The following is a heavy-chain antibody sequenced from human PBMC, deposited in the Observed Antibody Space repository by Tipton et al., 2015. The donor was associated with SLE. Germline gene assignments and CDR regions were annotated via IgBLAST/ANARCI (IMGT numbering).Heavy chain of an antibody. CDR2: VYDSGTT. CDR3: ARATTRVSAFDI. Sequence: TLSLTCSVAGGSITSNGVHWGWIRQPPGKGLEWIGSVYDSGTTHYNPSLKSRVTMSVDTSKTQFSLKLGSLTAADTAVYYCARATTRVSAFDIWGQGTLVTVSS. CDR1: GGSITSNGVH. J-gene: IGHJ3*02. D-gene: IGHD1-1*01. V-gene: IGHV4-39*07.